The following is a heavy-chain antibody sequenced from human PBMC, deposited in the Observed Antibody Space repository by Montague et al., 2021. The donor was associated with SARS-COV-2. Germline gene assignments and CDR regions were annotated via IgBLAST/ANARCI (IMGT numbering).Heavy chain of an antibody. CDR3: ARHALGYFDWLNEGYFDY. Sequence: SETLSLTCTVSGGSISSYYWSWIRQPPEKGLEWIGYIYYSGSTNYNPSLKSRVTISVDTSKNQFSLKLSSVTAADTAVYYCARHALGYFDWLNEGYFDYWGQGTLVTVS. J-gene: IGHJ4*02. CDR1: GGSISSYY. V-gene: IGHV4-59*08. D-gene: IGHD3-9*01. CDR2: IYYSGST.